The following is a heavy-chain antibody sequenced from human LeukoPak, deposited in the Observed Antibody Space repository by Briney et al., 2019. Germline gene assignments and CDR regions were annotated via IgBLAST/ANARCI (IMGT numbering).Heavy chain of an antibody. CDR2: INPNSGGT. J-gene: IGHJ4*02. D-gene: IGHD2-15*01. V-gene: IGHV1-2*02. Sequence: ASVKVSCKASGYTFTGYYMHWVRQAPGQGLEWMGWINPNSGGTNYAQKFQGRVTMTRDTSISTAYMELSRLRSDDTAVYYCARECSGGRCYFDYWGRGTLVTVSS. CDR1: GYTFTGYY. CDR3: ARECSGGRCYFDY.